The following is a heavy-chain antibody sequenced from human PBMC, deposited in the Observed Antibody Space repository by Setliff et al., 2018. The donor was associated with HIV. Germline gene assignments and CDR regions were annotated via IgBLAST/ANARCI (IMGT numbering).Heavy chain of an antibody. CDR1: GFTFSDLY. D-gene: IGHD3-10*01. CDR2: TKNKANSYST. Sequence: GGSLRLSCVVSGFTFSDLYMNWVRQAPGKGLEWIGRTKNKANSYSTEYAASVKGRFTISRDDSKNSVYLQMNSLKIEDTAVYYCTRVWKGYGSGSYHFDYWGQGTLVTVPQ. V-gene: IGHV3-72*01. CDR3: TRVWKGYGSGSYHFDY. J-gene: IGHJ4*02.